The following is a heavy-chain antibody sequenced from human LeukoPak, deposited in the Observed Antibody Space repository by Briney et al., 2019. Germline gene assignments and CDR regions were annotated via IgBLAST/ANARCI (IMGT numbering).Heavy chain of an antibody. CDR3: AKDKAPLYSGYDWDLDF. Sequence: GRSLRLSCAASGFTFHHYAIHWVRQVPGKGLEWVSGISWNSASIGYADSVKGRFTISRDNAKNSVYLQMNSLRAEDTAFYYCAKDKAPLYSGYDWDLDFWGQGTPVTVAS. CDR1: GFTFHHYA. D-gene: IGHD5-12*01. CDR2: ISWNSASI. J-gene: IGHJ4*02. V-gene: IGHV3-9*01.